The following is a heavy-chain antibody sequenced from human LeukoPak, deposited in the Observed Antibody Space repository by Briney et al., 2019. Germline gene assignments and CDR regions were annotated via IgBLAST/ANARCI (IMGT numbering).Heavy chain of an antibody. CDR2: LYNSGST. CDR1: GGSISSSSYY. D-gene: IGHD3-10*01. Sequence: SETLSLTCTVSGGSISSSSYYWGWIRQPPGKGLEWIGSLYNSGSTYYNPSLKSRVTMSEDTSKNQFSLKLSSVTAADTAVYFCARIWFGLRRLYYFDYWGQGTLVTVSS. V-gene: IGHV4-39*07. J-gene: IGHJ4*02. CDR3: ARIWFGLRRLYYFDY.